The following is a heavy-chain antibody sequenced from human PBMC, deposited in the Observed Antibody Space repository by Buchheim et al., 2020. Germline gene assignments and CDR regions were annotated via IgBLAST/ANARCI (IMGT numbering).Heavy chain of an antibody. V-gene: IGHV4-39*01. CDR2: IYYSWST. D-gene: IGHD3-22*01. CDR3: ARHPMIVVVGGFDY. CDR1: GGSISSSSYY. J-gene: IGHJ4*02. Sequence: QLQLQESGPGLVKPSETLSLTCTVSGGSISSSSYYWGWIRQPPGKGLEWIGSIYYSWSTYYNPSLKSLVTLSVDSSKHHFSLKLSSVTAADTAVYCCARHPMIVVVGGFDYGGQGTL.